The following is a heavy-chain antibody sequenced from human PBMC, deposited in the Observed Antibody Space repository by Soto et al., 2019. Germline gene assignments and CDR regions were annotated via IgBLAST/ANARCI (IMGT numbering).Heavy chain of an antibody. CDR3: ARHHYYDSSGYLDY. CDR1: GGSISSSSYY. Sequence: SETLSLTCTVSGGSISSSSYYWGWIRQPPGKGLEWIGSIYYSGSTYYNPSLKSRVTISVDTSKNQFSLKLSSVTAADTAVYYCARHHYYDSSGYLDYWGQGTLVTVSS. V-gene: IGHV4-39*01. J-gene: IGHJ4*02. D-gene: IGHD3-22*01. CDR2: IYYSGST.